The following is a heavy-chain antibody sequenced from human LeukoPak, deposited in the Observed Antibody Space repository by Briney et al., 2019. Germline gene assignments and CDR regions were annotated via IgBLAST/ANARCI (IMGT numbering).Heavy chain of an antibody. CDR3: ARVLGSVTTGEWFDP. CDR1: GGSISSGGYY. Sequence: PSETLSLTCTVSGGSISSGGYYWSWIRQHPGKGLEWIGYIYYSGSTYYNPSLKSRVTISVDTSKNQFSLRLSSVTAADTAVYYCARVLGSVTTGEWFDPWGQGTLVTVSS. CDR2: IYYSGST. J-gene: IGHJ5*02. D-gene: IGHD4-11*01. V-gene: IGHV4-31*03.